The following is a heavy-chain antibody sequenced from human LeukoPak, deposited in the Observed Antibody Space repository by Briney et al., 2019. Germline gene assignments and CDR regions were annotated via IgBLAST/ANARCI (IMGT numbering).Heavy chain of an antibody. V-gene: IGHV3-21*01. J-gene: IGHJ4*02. CDR3: ARDKDRYSGYEK. CDR2: ITSSSSYI. Sequence: GGSLRLSCAASGFTFSSYSMNWVRQAPGKGLEWISSITSSSSYIYYADSVKGRFTISRDNAKNSLYLQMNSLRAEDTAVYYCARDKDRYSGYEKWGQGTLVTVSS. CDR1: GFTFSSYS. D-gene: IGHD5-12*01.